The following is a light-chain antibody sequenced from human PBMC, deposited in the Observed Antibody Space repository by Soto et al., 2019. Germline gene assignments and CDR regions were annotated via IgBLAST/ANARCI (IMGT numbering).Light chain of an antibody. Sequence: QSVLTQPPSTSGTPGQRVTISCSGSSSNIGSNTVSWCQQLPGTAPKPLIYNNNQRPSGVPDRFSGSKSGTSASLAISGLQSEDEADYYCAAWYDSLNGYVFGTGTKVTVL. CDR1: SSNIGSNT. CDR3: AAWYDSLNGYV. V-gene: IGLV1-44*01. J-gene: IGLJ1*01. CDR2: NNN.